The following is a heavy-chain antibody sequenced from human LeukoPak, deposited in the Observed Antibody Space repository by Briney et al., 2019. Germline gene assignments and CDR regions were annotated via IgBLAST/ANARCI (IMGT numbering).Heavy chain of an antibody. CDR3: ARHGAEWTSRYFYYMDV. CDR1: GGSISSSNW. D-gene: IGHD2-8*01. Sequence: SETLSLTCAVSGGSISSSNWWSWVRQPPGKGLEWIGEIYHSGSTNYNPSLKSRVTISVDKSKNQFSLKLSSVTAADTAVYYCARHGAEWTSRYFYYMDVWGKGTTVTISS. V-gene: IGHV4-4*02. CDR2: IYHSGST. J-gene: IGHJ6*03.